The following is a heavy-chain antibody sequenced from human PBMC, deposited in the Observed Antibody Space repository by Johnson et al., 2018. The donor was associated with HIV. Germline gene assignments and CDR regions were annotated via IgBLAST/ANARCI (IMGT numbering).Heavy chain of an antibody. CDR2: IKQDGSEK. CDR3: ATVWGNEGRHSFDT. D-gene: IGHD1-1*01. Sequence: EVQLVESGGGLVQPGGSLRLSCAASGFTFSSYWMSWVRQAPGKGLEWVANIKQDGSEKYYVDSVKGRFTISRDNAKNSLDLQMNSLGAEDTAVYFCATVWGNEGRHSFDTWGQGTVVTVSS. J-gene: IGHJ3*02. V-gene: IGHV3-7*01. CDR1: GFTFSSYW.